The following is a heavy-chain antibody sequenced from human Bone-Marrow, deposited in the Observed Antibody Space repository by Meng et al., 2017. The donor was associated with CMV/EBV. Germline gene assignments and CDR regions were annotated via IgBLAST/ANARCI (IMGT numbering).Heavy chain of an antibody. CDR1: GGSISSYY. V-gene: IGHV4-59*01. J-gene: IGHJ6*02. D-gene: IGHD6-13*01. CDR2: IYYSGST. Sequence: SETLSLTCTVSGGSISSYYWSWIRQPPGKGLEWIGYIYYSGSTNYNPSLKSRVTISVDTSKNQFSLKLSSVTAADTAVYYCARDLGAAAGYYYYYYGMDVWGQGNTVTVSS. CDR3: ARDLGAAAGYYYYYYGMDV.